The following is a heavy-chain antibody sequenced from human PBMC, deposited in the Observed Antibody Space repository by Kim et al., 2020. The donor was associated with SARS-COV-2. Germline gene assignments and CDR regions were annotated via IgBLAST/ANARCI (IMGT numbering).Heavy chain of an antibody. J-gene: IGHJ4*02. V-gene: IGHV3-33*01. Sequence: GGSLRLSCAASGFTFSSNGMHWVRQAPGKGLEWVAVIWYDGSNKYYADSVKGRFTISRDNSKNTLYLQMNSLRAEDTAVYYCARVSTYYYGSGPDYWGQGTLVTFSS. CDR2: IWYDGSNK. CDR1: GFTFSSNG. D-gene: IGHD3-10*01. CDR3: ARVSTYYYGSGPDY.